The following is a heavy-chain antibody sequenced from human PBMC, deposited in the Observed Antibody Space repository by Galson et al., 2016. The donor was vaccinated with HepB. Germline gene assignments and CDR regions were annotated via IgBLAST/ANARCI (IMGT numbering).Heavy chain of an antibody. D-gene: IGHD6-19*01. J-gene: IGHJ4*02. CDR3: VRHGPRSGWERYEY. CDR2: IDPIDSYS. Sequence: QSGAEVKKPGESLRLSCKCSGYSFTNYWISWVRQMPGKGLEWMGTIDPIDSYSNYSPSFQGHVSISADKSISTAYLQWGSLKASDTAIYYCVRHGPRSGWERYEYWGQGTLVTVSS. CDR1: GYSFTNYW. V-gene: IGHV5-10-1*01.